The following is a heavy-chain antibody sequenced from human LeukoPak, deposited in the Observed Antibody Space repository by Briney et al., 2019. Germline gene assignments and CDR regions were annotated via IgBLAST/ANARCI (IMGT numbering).Heavy chain of an antibody. D-gene: IGHD3-3*01. CDR3: ARDIGRYDFSRSCFDY. Sequence: PGGYLRLSCAPPGFPFRSYSMDWVRQAPGKGLGWGSSICSSSSYIYYADSVKGRFTISRDNAKNSLYLQMNSLRAEDTAVYYCARDIGRYDFSRSCFDYWGQGTLVTVSS. J-gene: IGHJ4*02. V-gene: IGHV3-21*01. CDR1: GFPFRSYS. CDR2: ICSSSSYI.